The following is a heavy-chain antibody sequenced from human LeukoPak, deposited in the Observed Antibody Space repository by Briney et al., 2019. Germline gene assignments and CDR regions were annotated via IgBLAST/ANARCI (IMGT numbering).Heavy chain of an antibody. V-gene: IGHV3-66*01. CDR3: AKDDDYYDSSGYLDY. CDR1: GFTVSSNY. CDR2: IYSGGST. J-gene: IGHJ4*02. Sequence: GGSLRLSCAASGFTVSSNYMSWVRQAPGKGLEWVSVIYSGGSTYYADSVKGRFTISRDNSKNTLYLQMNSLRAEDTAVYYCAKDDDYYDSSGYLDYWGQGTLVTVSS. D-gene: IGHD3-22*01.